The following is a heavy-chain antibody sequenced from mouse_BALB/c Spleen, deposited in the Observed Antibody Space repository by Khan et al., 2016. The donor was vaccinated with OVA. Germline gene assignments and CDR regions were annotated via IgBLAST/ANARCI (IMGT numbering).Heavy chain of an antibody. V-gene: IGHV2-9*02. J-gene: IGHJ2*01. Sequence: QVQLKQSGPGLVALSQSLSITCTVSGFSLTSYGVHWVRQPPGKGLEWLGVIWAGGSTNYNSALMSRLSISKDNSKSQVFLKMNSLQTDDTAMYYCARLEDIWGQGTTLTVSS. CDR1: GFSLTSYG. CDR2: IWAGGST. D-gene: IGHD1-3*01. CDR3: ARLEDI.